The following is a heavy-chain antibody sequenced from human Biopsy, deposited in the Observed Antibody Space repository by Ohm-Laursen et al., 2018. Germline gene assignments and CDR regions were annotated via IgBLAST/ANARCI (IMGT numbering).Heavy chain of an antibody. J-gene: IGHJ6*02. CDR1: GFSLSARGMC. D-gene: IGHD6-13*01. V-gene: IGHV2-70*12. Sequence: TQTLTLTCSFSGFSLSARGMCVSWIRQAPGKALEWHALVDWDDNKDYSASLQTKLSIPKDTSNDQVVLTVNNVDPADTSTYYCARTPILIVSAGLVYRHRRHLQGMDVWGQGIAVTVS. CDR3: ARTPILIVSAGLVYRHRRHLQGMDV. CDR2: VDWDDNK.